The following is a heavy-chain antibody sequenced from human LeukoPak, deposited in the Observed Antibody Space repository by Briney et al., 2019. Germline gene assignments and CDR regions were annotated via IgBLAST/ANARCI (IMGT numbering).Heavy chain of an antibody. J-gene: IGHJ4*02. Sequence: GSLRLSCAASGFTFSSYAMSWVRQAPGKGLEWVSAISGSGGSTYYADSVKGRFTISRDNSKNTLYLQMNSLRAEDTAVYYCAKEGDSSGSNGRYYFDYWGQGTLVTVSS. V-gene: IGHV3-23*01. CDR1: GFTFSSYA. CDR2: ISGSGGST. D-gene: IGHD6-19*01. CDR3: AKEGDSSGSNGRYYFDY.